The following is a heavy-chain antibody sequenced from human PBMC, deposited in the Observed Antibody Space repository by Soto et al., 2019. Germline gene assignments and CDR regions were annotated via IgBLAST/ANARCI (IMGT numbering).Heavy chain of an antibody. CDR2: IYYSGST. CDR3: ASALDYGGKPYYYYGMDV. D-gene: IGHD4-17*01. V-gene: IGHV4-59*01. Sequence: QVQLQESGPGLVKPSETLSLTCTVSGGSISSYYWSWIRQPPGKGLEWIGYIYYSGSTNYNPSLKSRVTISVDTSKNQFSLKLSSVTAADTAVYYCASALDYGGKPYYYYGMDVWGQGTTVTVSS. CDR1: GGSISSYY. J-gene: IGHJ6*02.